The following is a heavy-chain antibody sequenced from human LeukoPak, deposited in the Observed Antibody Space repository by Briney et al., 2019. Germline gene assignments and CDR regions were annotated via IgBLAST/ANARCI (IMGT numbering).Heavy chain of an antibody. D-gene: IGHD6-19*01. V-gene: IGHV3-33*01. CDR3: ARTLLSVSGWYFFDY. CDR1: GFTFSSYG. J-gene: IGHJ4*02. Sequence: GRSLRLSCAASGFTFSSYGMHWVRQAPGKGLEWVAVIWYDGSNKYYADSVKGRLTISRDNAKNSLYLQMNSLRAEDTAVYYCARTLLSVSGWYFFDYWGQGTLVTVSS. CDR2: IWYDGSNK.